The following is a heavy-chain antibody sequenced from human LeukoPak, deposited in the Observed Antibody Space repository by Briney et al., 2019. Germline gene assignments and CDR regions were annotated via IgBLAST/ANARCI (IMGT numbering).Heavy chain of an antibody. CDR3: ARDPPSYCGGDCYGY. CDR1: GFTFSSYA. Sequence: GGSLRLSCAASGFTFSSYAMSWVRQAPGKGLEWVSVIYSGGSTYYADSVKGRFTISRDNSKNTLYLQMNSLRAEDTAVYYCARDPPSYCGGDCYGYWGQGTLVTVSS. J-gene: IGHJ4*02. CDR2: IYSGGST. V-gene: IGHV3-53*01. D-gene: IGHD2-21*01.